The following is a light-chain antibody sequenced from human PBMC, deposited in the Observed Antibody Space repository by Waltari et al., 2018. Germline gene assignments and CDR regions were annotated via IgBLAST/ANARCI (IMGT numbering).Light chain of an antibody. Sequence: QSVLTQPPSVSGAPGQRVTISCTGSSSNIVAGSDVHWDQQLPGTAPNLHIYGNSNRPSGVPDRFSGSKSGTSASLAITGLQAEDEADYYCQSYDSSLSGYVVFGGGTKLTVL. J-gene: IGLJ2*01. CDR2: GNS. V-gene: IGLV1-40*01. CDR1: SSNIVAGSD. CDR3: QSYDSSLSGYVV.